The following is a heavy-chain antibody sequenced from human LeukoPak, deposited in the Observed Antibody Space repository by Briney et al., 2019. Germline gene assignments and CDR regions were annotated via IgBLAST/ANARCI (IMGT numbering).Heavy chain of an antibody. CDR1: GSPFTNYW. CDR3: ARHHCTSTSCYPYYYYAMEV. J-gene: IGHJ6*02. Sequence: PGESLKISCQGSGSPFTNYWIGWVRQLPGKGLEWMGIIFPGDSDTRYSPSFQGQVTISVDKSISTAYLQWSSLKASDTAIYYCARHHCTSTSCYPYYYYAMEVWGPGTKVTVSS. D-gene: IGHD2-2*01. CDR2: IFPGDSDT. V-gene: IGHV5-51*01.